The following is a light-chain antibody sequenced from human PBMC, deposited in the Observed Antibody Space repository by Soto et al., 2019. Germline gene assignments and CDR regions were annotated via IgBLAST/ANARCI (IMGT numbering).Light chain of an antibody. J-gene: IGLJ1*01. CDR3: SSYTSNNGLL. CDR1: SSDVVGYNY. CDR2: DFG. Sequence: CIGTSSDVVGYNYVSWYQQYQGKAPKLMIYDFGNRPSGGSNRFSGSKSGNPASLSISGLQAEDEAPYYCSSYTSNNGLLFGIGP. V-gene: IGLV2-14*03.